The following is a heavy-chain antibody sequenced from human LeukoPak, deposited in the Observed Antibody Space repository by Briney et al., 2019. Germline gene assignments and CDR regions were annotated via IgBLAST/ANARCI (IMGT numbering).Heavy chain of an antibody. J-gene: IGHJ6*03. CDR3: ARVLRYCSGGNCYSGGLGYMDV. CDR1: GGTFSSYA. D-gene: IGHD2-15*01. Sequence: SVKVSCKASGGTFSSYAISWVRQAPGQGLEWMGGIIPIFGTANYAQKFQGRVTITADKSTSTAYMELSSLRSEDTAVYYCARVLRYCSGGNCYSGGLGYMDVWGKGTTVTVSS. V-gene: IGHV1-69*06. CDR2: IIPIFGTA.